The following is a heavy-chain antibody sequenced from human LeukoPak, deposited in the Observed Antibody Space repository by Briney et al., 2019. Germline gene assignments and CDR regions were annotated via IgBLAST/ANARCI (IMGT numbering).Heavy chain of an antibody. D-gene: IGHD2-15*01. V-gene: IGHV4-38-2*02. Sequence: SETLSLTCTVSGYSISSGYYWGWIRQPPGKGLEWIGSIYHSGSTYYNPSLKSRVTMSVDTSKNQFSLKLSSVTAADTAMYYCARGVVVVPATIINFDNWGQGTLVTVAS. J-gene: IGHJ4*02. CDR2: IYHSGST. CDR1: GYSISSGYY. CDR3: ARGVVVVPATIINFDN.